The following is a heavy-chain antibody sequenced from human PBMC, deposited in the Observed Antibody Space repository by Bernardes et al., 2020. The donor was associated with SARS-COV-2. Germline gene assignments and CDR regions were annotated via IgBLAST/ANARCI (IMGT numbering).Heavy chain of an antibody. CDR3: ARSVRSTGQRTFDG. CDR1: GYTFSDYG. Sequence: SVKVPLKTYGYTFSDYGISWVRQAPGQGLEWMGWIGSYVGNIKYAQKFQDRMTMTTDTSTTTGYMELRNLRSDDTAVYFCARSVRSTGQRTFDGWGQGTLVT. V-gene: IGHV1-18*01. D-gene: IGHD2-8*02. J-gene: IGHJ5*02. CDR2: IGSYVGNI.